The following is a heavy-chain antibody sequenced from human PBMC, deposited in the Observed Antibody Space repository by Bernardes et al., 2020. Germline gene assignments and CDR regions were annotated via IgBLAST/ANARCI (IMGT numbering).Heavy chain of an antibody. J-gene: IGHJ4*02. CDR1: GFTFSSNS. D-gene: IGHD2-15*01. CDR3: ASEGEYCSSSSCLDY. V-gene: IGHV3-21*01. Sequence: GGSLRLSCTASGFTFSSNSMNWVRQSPGKGLEWVSSISSTRSYIYYADSVKGRFTISRDNAKNSLYLQMNSLRAEDTAVYYCASEGEYCSSSSCLDYWGQGTLVTVSS. CDR2: ISSTRSYI.